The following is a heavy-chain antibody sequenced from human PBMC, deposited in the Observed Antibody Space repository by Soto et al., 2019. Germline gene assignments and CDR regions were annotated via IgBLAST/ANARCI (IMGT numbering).Heavy chain of an antibody. D-gene: IGHD3-3*01. J-gene: IGHJ2*01. CDR3: AGDGATQTWRPWYFEL. Sequence: QVQLVESGGGVVQPGRSLRLSCAASGFTFSNYAMHWVRQAPGKGLEWVAIVSYDGNNQYYADSVKGRFTISRDNSENRLYLHMNSLSGEDTAVYYCAGDGATQTWRPWYFELWGRGTLVTVSS. V-gene: IGHV3-30-3*01. CDR1: GFTFSNYA. CDR2: VSYDGNNQ.